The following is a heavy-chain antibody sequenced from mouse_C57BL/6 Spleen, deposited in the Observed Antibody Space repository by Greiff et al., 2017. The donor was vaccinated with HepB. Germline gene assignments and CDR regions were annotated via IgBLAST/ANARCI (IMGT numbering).Heavy chain of an antibody. CDR3: ARRSYYGNYEAMDY. CDR2: INPGSGGT. D-gene: IGHD2-10*01. V-gene: IGHV1-54*01. CDR1: GYAFTNYL. J-gene: IGHJ4*01. Sequence: QVQLQQSGAELVRPGTSVKVSCKASGYAFTNYLIEWVKQRPGQGLEWIGVINPGSGGTNYNEKFKGKATLTADKSSSTAYMQLSSLTSEDSAVYFCARRSYYGNYEAMDYWGQGTSVTVSS.